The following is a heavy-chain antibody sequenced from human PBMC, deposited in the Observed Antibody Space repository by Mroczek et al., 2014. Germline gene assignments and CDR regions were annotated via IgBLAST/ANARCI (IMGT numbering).Heavy chain of an antibody. Sequence: VQLVESGGSLVKPGGSLRLSCAASGFTFSNAWMSWVRQAPGKGLEWVGRIKSKTDGGTTDYAAPVKGRFTISRDDSKNTLYLQMNSLKTEDTAVYYCTTEYQLLFGLDYWGQGTLVTVSS. CDR3: TTEYQLLFGLDY. V-gene: IGHV3-15*01. CDR2: IKSKTDGGTT. CDR1: GFTFSNAW. J-gene: IGHJ4*02. D-gene: IGHD2-2*01.